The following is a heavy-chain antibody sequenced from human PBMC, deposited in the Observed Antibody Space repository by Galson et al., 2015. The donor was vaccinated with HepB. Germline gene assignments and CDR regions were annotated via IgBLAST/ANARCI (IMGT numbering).Heavy chain of an antibody. CDR2: INYSGST. V-gene: IGHV4-39*01. J-gene: IGHJ2*01. CDR1: GGSISSSSYY. D-gene: IGHD3-16*01. Sequence: SETLSLTCSVSGGSISSSSYYWGWIRQPPGKGPEWIGSINYSGSTYYNPSLKSRVTISVDTSKNQFSLKLTSVTAADTAVYYCARRHTSGYWFFDLWGRGTLVTVSS. CDR3: ARRHTSGYWFFDL.